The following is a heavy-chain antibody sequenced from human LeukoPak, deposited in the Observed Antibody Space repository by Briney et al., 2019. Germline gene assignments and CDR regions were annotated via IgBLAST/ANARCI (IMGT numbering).Heavy chain of an antibody. CDR3: ASGIIVGYSSGWYPHFDY. CDR1: GYTFTSYA. CDR2: INAGNGNT. Sequence: ASVTVSCKASGYTFTSYAMHWVRQAPGQRLEWMGWINAGNGNTKYSQKFQGRVTITRDTSASTAYMELSSLRSEDTAVYYCASGIIVGYSSGWYPHFDYWGQGTLVTVSS. J-gene: IGHJ4*02. D-gene: IGHD6-19*01. V-gene: IGHV1-3*01.